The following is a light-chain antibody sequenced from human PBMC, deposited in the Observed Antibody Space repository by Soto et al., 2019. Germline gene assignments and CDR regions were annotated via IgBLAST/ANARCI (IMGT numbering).Light chain of an antibody. CDR3: QQSYNTTWT. CDR1: QSISGW. V-gene: IGKV1-39*01. J-gene: IGKJ1*01. CDR2: TTS. Sequence: DIQMTQSPSTLSASVGDRVTITCRASQSISGWLAWYQQKPGKAPKLLIYTTSSLQSGVPSRFSGSGSETDFTLTISSLQPEDFATYSCQQSYNTTWTFGQGTKVDIK.